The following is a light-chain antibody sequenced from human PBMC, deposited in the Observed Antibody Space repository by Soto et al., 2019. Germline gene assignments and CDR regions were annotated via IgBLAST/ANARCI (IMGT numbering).Light chain of an antibody. J-gene: IGKJ5*01. CDR2: GAS. CDR1: QSVSSSY. CDR3: QQYNNWPPIT. Sequence: EIVLTQSPGTLSLSPGERATLSCRASQSVSSSYLAWYQQKPGQAPRLPIYGASTRATGIPARFSGSGSGTEFTLTISSLQSEDFAVYYCQQYNNWPPITFGQGTRLEI. V-gene: IGKV3-15*01.